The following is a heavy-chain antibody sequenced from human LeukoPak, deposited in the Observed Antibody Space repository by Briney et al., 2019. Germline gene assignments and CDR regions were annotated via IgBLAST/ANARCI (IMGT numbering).Heavy chain of an antibody. Sequence: GASVKVSCKASGYTFTSYGISWVRQAPGQGLEWMGWISPNSGGTNYAQKFQGRVTMTRDTSISTAYMELSRLRSDDTAVYYCARATDTITFGYYYYYMDVWGKGTTVTISS. V-gene: IGHV1-2*02. CDR2: ISPNSGGT. CDR1: GYTFTSYG. CDR3: ARATDTITFGYYYYYMDV. J-gene: IGHJ6*03. D-gene: IGHD3-16*01.